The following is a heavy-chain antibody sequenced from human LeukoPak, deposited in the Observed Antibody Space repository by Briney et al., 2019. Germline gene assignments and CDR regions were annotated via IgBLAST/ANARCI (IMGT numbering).Heavy chain of an antibody. CDR2: ISGSGGST. V-gene: IGHV3-23*01. D-gene: IGHD4-17*01. J-gene: IGHJ5*02. CDR1: GFTFSSYG. Sequence: PGGSLRLSCAASGFTFSSYGMSWVRQAPGKGLEWVSAISGSGGSTYYADSVKGRFTISRDNSKNSLYLQMNSVRAEDTAVYYCARADYGDYGFDPWGQATLVTVSS. CDR3: ARADYGDYGFDP.